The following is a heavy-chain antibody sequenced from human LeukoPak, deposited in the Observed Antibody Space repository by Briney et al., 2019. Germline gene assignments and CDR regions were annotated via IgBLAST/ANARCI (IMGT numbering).Heavy chain of an antibody. J-gene: IGHJ4*02. CDR1: GGSISSYY. CDR2: IYYNGST. Sequence: SETLSLTCIVSGGSISSYYWTWIRQPPGKGLEWIGYIYYNGSTNYNPSLKSRVTISVDTSKNQFSLKLNSVTAADTAVYHCARQSRGIAVAGLDYWGQGILVTVSS. V-gene: IGHV4-59*08. CDR3: ARQSRGIAVAGLDY. D-gene: IGHD6-19*01.